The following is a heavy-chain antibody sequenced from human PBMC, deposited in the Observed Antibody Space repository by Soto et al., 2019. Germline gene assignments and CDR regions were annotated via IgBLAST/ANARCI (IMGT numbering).Heavy chain of an antibody. D-gene: IGHD4-4*01. Sequence: GGSLRLSCAASGFTFSNYNMNWVRQAPGKGLEWVSSISSGSSYIYYADSVKGRFTISRDNAKNSLYLQMNTLRAEDTAVYYCAREPLTTSNWFDPWGQGTLVTVSS. CDR2: ISSGSSYI. J-gene: IGHJ5*02. CDR1: GFTFSNYN. V-gene: IGHV3-21*01. CDR3: AREPLTTSNWFDP.